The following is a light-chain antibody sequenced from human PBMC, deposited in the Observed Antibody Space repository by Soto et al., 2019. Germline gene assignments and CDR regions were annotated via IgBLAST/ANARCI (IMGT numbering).Light chain of an antibody. CDR2: DVS. V-gene: IGLV2-14*01. CDR1: SSDVGGYNY. Sequence: QSALTQPASVSGSPGQSITISCTGTSSDVGGYNYVSWYQQHPGKAPKLMIYDVSNRPSGVSNRFSGSKSGNTASLTISGLQAEDEADYYCGSYTTSSTYYVFGTGTKVTVL. CDR3: GSYTTSSTYYV. J-gene: IGLJ1*01.